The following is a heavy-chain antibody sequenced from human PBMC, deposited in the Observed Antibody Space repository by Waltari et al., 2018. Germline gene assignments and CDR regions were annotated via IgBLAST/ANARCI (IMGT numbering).Heavy chain of an antibody. CDR2: ISVDGSK. Sequence: DLVESGGGVVQPGRSLRLPCTAPGSTFSRHILHLVRQAPGKGLEWGAAISVDGSKYYGASVKGRFTITGDKSHRTVSLQMNSLRPEDSALYYCAREGGTSGYSGYFDDWGQGTLVTVSS. CDR3: AREGGTSGYSGYFDD. V-gene: IGHV3-30*07. CDR1: GSTFSRHI. D-gene: IGHD2-2*01. J-gene: IGHJ4*02.